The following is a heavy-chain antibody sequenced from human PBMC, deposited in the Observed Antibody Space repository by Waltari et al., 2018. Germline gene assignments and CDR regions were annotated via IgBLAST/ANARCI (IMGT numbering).Heavy chain of an antibody. CDR1: GGTFSRYA. V-gene: IGHV1-69*15. CDR3: ASDMQQPYGMDV. D-gene: IGHD6-13*01. J-gene: IGHJ6*02. CDR2: IIPIFGTA. Sequence: QVQLVQSGAEVKKPGSSVKVSCKASGGTFSRYAISWVQQAPGQGLEWMGRIIPIFGTANYAQKFQGRVTITADESTSTAYMELSSLRSEDTAVYYCASDMQQPYGMDVWGQGTTVTVSS.